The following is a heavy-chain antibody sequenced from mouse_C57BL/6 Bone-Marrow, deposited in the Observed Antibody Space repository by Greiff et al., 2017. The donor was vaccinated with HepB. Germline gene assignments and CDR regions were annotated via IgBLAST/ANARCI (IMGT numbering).Heavy chain of an antibody. CDR2: INPNNGGT. V-gene: IGHV1-26*01. CDR3: ARTTVEFDY. J-gene: IGHJ2*01. CDR1: GYTFTDYY. D-gene: IGHD1-1*01. Sequence: VQLQQSGPELVKPGASVKISCKASGYTFTDYYMNWVKQSHGKSLEWIGDINPNNGGTSYNQKFKGKATLTVDKSSSTAYMELRSLTSEDSAVYYCARTTVEFDYWGQGTTLTVSS.